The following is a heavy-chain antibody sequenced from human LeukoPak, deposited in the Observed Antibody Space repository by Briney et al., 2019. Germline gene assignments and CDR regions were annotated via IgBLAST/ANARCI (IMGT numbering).Heavy chain of an antibody. Sequence: GGSLRLSCAASGFTFSSYAMSWVRQAPGKGLEWVSAISGSGGSTYYADSVKGRFTISRGNSKNTLYLQMNSLRAEDTAVYYCASIGIAAAGTSDYWGQGTLVTVSS. D-gene: IGHD6-13*01. V-gene: IGHV3-23*01. CDR2: ISGSGGST. CDR1: GFTFSSYA. CDR3: ASIGIAAAGTSDY. J-gene: IGHJ4*02.